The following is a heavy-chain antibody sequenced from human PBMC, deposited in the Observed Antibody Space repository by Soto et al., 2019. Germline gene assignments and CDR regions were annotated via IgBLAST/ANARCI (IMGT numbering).Heavy chain of an antibody. Sequence: PGESLKISCKGSGYSFTSYWIGWGLQIPWKGLEWMGIIYPGDSDTRYSPSFQGQVTISAAKSISPAYLQGSSLKASDTAMYYCARQAVVVVAATPVPYDYYYMDVWGKGTTVTVSS. V-gene: IGHV5-51*01. CDR3: ARQAVVVVAATPVPYDYYYMDV. CDR2: IYPGDSDT. J-gene: IGHJ6*03. D-gene: IGHD2-15*01. CDR1: GYSFTSYW.